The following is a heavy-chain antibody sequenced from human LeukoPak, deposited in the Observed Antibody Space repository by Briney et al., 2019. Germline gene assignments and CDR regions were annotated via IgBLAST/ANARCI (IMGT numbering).Heavy chain of an antibody. Sequence: SETLSLTCTVPGGSISSYYWSWIRQPPGKGLEWIGYIYYSGSTNYNPSLKSRVTISVDTSKNQFSLKLSSVTAADTAVYYCARGKYYYDSSRYFLEYFQHWGQGTLVTVSS. CDR1: GGSISSYY. CDR3: ARGKYYYDSSRYFLEYFQH. V-gene: IGHV4-59*01. J-gene: IGHJ1*01. D-gene: IGHD3-22*01. CDR2: IYYSGST.